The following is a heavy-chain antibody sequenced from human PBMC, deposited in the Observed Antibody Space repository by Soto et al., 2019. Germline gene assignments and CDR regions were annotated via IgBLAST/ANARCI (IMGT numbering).Heavy chain of an antibody. D-gene: IGHD3-10*01. J-gene: IGHJ3*02. Sequence: SVKVSCKASGGTFSSYTISWVRQAPGQGLEWMGRIIPILGIANYAQKFQGRVTITADKSTSTAYMELSSLRSEDTAVYYCARDLPTMVRGVIPQAFDIWGQGTMVTVSS. CDR1: GGTFSSYT. CDR2: IIPILGIA. V-gene: IGHV1-69*04. CDR3: ARDLPTMVRGVIPQAFDI.